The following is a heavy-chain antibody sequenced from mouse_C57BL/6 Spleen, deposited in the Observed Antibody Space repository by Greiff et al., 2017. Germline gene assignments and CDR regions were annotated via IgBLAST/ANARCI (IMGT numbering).Heavy chain of an antibody. Sequence: QVQLQQSDAELVKPGASVKISCKVFGYTFTDHTIHWMKQRPEQGLEWIGYIYPRDGSTKYNEKFKGKATLTADKSSSTAYMQLNSLTSEDSAVYFCAREKVYYGNYEWYFDVWGTGTTVTVSS. V-gene: IGHV1-78*01. CDR2: IYPRDGST. J-gene: IGHJ1*03. D-gene: IGHD2-1*01. CDR3: AREKVYYGNYEWYFDV. CDR1: GYTFTDHT.